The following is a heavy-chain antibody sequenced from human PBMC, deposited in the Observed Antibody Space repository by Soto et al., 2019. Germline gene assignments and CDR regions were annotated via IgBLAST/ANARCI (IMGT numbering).Heavy chain of an antibody. CDR1: GGTFSSYT. D-gene: IGHD4-17*01. V-gene: IGHV1-69*02. J-gene: IGHJ5*02. CDR2: VIPILGIA. CDR3: ASFYGGGFDP. Sequence: QVQLVQSGAEVKKPGSSVKVSCKASGGTFSSYTISWVRQAPGQGLEWMGRVIPILGIANYAQKFQGRVTITADKSTSTAYIELSSLRSEDTAVDYCASFYGGGFDPWGQGTLVTVSS.